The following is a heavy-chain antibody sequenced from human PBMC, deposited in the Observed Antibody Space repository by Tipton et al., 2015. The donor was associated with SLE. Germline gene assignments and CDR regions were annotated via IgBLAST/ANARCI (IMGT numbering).Heavy chain of an antibody. Sequence: RSLRLSCAASGFTFSTYGMHWVRQAPGKGLEWVAVIWYDGSNKYYADSVKGRFTISRDNSKNTLYLQMNSLRAEDTVVYYWVRGTAVVYDYWGQGTLVTVSS. CDR1: GFTFSTYG. J-gene: IGHJ4*02. D-gene: IGHD5-18*01. CDR3: VRGTAVVYDY. V-gene: IGHV3-33*01. CDR2: IWYDGSNK.